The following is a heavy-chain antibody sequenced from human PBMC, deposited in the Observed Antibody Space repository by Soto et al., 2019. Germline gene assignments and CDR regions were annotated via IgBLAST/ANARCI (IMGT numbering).Heavy chain of an antibody. CDR3: AGSTYYYDSSGYYYYMDV. J-gene: IGHJ6*02. Sequence: SETLSLTCTVSGGSISSGGYYWSWIRQHPGKGLEWIGYIYYSGSTYYNPSLKSRVTISVDTSKNQFSLKLSSVTAADTAVYYCAGSTYYYDSSGYYYYMDVWGQGTTVTVSS. CDR2: IYYSGST. CDR1: GGSISSGGYY. D-gene: IGHD3-22*01. V-gene: IGHV4-31*03.